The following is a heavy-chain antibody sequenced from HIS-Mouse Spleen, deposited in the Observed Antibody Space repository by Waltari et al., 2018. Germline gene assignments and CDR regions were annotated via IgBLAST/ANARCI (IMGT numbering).Heavy chain of an antibody. CDR1: GGSISSSSYY. V-gene: IGHV4-39*07. Sequence: QLQLQESGPGLVKPSETLSLTCTVSGGSISSSSYYWGWIRQPPGKGLEWIGSIYYSESTYCNPSLKSRVTISVDTSKNHVSLKLSSVTAADTAVYYCAREIPYSSSWYDWYFDLWGRGTLVTVSS. J-gene: IGHJ2*01. CDR2: IYYSEST. D-gene: IGHD6-13*01. CDR3: AREIPYSSSWYDWYFDL.